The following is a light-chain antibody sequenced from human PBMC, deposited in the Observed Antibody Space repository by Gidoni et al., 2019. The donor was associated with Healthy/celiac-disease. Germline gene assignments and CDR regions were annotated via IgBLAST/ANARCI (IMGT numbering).Light chain of an antibody. Sequence: IVLTQSPATLSLSPGERATLSCRASQSVSSYLAWYQQKPGQAPRPLIYDASNRATGIPARFSGSGSGTDFTLTISSLEPEDFAVYYCQQRSNWPLFTFXPXTKVDIK. CDR1: QSVSSY. V-gene: IGKV3-11*01. J-gene: IGKJ3*01. CDR2: DAS. CDR3: QQRSNWPLFT.